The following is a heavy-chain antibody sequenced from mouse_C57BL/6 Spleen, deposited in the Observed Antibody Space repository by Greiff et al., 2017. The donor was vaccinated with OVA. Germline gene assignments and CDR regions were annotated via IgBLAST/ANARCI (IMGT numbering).Heavy chain of an antibody. CDR3: AYSNYRSWFAY. V-gene: IGHV1-52*01. J-gene: IGHJ3*01. CDR1: GYTFTSYW. D-gene: IGHD2-5*01. Sequence: VQLQQPGAELVRPGSSVKLSCKASGYTFTSYWMHWVKQRPIQGLEWIGNIDPSDSETHYNQKFKDKATLTVDKSSSTAYMQLSSLTSEDSAVYYCAYSNYRSWFAYWGQGTLVTVSA. CDR2: IDPSDSET.